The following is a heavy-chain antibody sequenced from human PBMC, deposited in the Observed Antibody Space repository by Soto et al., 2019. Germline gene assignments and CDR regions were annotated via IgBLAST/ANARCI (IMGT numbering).Heavy chain of an antibody. V-gene: IGHV4-31*03. CDR1: GGSISSGGYY. CDR2: IYYSGST. J-gene: IGHJ5*02. CDR3: AREHYGDPQTNWFDP. Sequence: SETLSLTCTVSGGSISSGGYYWSWIRQHPGKGLEWIGYIYYSGSTYYNPSLKSRVTISVDTSKNQFSLKLSSVTAADTAVYYCAREHYGDPQTNWFDPWGQGTLVTVSS. D-gene: IGHD4-17*01.